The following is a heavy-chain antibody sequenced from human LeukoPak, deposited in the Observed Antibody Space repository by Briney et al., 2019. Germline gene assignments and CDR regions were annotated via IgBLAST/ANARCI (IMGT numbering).Heavy chain of an antibody. D-gene: IGHD5-12*01. CDR2: MYHSGST. CDR3: ATGGTYSGSDFDS. V-gene: IGHV4-30-2*01. CDR1: GGSISSGGYF. Sequence: SSGTLSLTCTVSGGSISSGGYFWSWIRQPPGEGLEWIAYMYHSGSTYYNLSLKSRVTISLDRSKNQFSLKLNSVTAADTAVYYCATGGTYSGSDFDSWGQGTLVTVSS. J-gene: IGHJ4*02.